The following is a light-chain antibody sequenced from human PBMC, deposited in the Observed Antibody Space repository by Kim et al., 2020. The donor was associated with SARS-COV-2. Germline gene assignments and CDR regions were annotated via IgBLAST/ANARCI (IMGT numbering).Light chain of an antibody. J-gene: IGLJ3*02. CDR1: SGSIASNY. CDR3: QSYDSSTPLV. V-gene: IGLV6-57*04. Sequence: NFMLTQPHSVSECPGKTVTISCTRSSGSIASNYVQWYQQRPGSAPTTVIYEDNQRPSGVPDRFSGSIDSSSNSASLTISGLKTEDETDYYCQSYDSSTPLVFGGWTQLTVL. CDR2: EDN.